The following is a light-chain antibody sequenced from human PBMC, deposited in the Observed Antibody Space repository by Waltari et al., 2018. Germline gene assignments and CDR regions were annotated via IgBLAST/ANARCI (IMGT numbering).Light chain of an antibody. CDR1: SLRSYY. J-gene: IGLJ2*01. CDR3: LFSHSGGRV. CDR2: GKN. V-gene: IGLV3-19*01. Sequence: SSELTQDPAVSVALGQTVRITCQGDSLRSYYASWYQQKPGQAPVLVIYGKNNRPSGIPDRFSGSSSGNTASLTITGAQAEDEADYYCLFSHSGGRVLGGGTKLT.